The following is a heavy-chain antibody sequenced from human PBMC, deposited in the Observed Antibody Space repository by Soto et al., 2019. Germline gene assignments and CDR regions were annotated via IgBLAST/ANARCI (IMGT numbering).Heavy chain of an antibody. CDR2: INDGSEE. Sequence: QVQLVESGGGVVRPGTSLRLSCAATGFSFSAHGVHWVRQAPGKGLEWLAVINDGSEEGYADSVRGRFTISRDNARNILYLQMDNLRAEDSALYYCARDDLFVDNGLDHWGQGTLVTVSS. V-gene: IGHV3-33*01. D-gene: IGHD1-1*01. CDR1: GFSFSAHG. J-gene: IGHJ4*02. CDR3: ARDDLFVDNGLDH.